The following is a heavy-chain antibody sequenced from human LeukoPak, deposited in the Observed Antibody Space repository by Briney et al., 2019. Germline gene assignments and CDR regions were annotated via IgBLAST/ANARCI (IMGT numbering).Heavy chain of an antibody. CDR3: LGGVVGI. CDR1: GFTFSSHS. Sequence: PGGSLRLSCAASGFTFSSHSMNSVRQAPGKGLEWVSHISSSSNTIYYAESVKGRFTISRDNAKNSLYLQMNSLRVEDTAVYYCLGGVVGIGGQGTLVTVSS. CDR2: ISSSSNTI. J-gene: IGHJ4*02. D-gene: IGHD1-26*01. V-gene: IGHV3-48*01.